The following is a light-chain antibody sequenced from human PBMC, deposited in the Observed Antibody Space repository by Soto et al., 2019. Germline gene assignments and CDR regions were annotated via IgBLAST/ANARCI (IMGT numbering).Light chain of an antibody. V-gene: IGKV3-11*01. CDR2: DAS. Sequence: EIVLTQSPATLSLSPGEGATFSCRASQSVSYYLAWYQQNPGQAPRLLIYDASNRATGIPARFSGSGPGTDFTLTISSLEPEDFAVYYCKQRSNWPFTFGGGTKVEIK. CDR3: KQRSNWPFT. CDR1: QSVSYY. J-gene: IGKJ4*01.